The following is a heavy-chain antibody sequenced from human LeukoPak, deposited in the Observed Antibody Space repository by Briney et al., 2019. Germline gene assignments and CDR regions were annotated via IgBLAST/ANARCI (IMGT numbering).Heavy chain of an antibody. Sequence: SETLSLTCTVSGYSISSGHYWGWIRQPPGKGLEWIGSMYHSGSTNYNPSLKSRVTISVDTSKNQFSLKLSSVTAADTAVYYCARRATITRFDYWGQGTLVTVSS. J-gene: IGHJ4*02. D-gene: IGHD5-12*01. CDR1: GYSISSGHY. CDR2: MYHSGST. CDR3: ARRATITRFDY. V-gene: IGHV4-38-2*02.